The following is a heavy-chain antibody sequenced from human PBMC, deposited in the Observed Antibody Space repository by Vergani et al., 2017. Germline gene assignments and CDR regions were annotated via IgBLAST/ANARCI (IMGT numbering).Heavy chain of an antibody. CDR3: ARVTTTVVTPGYNWFDP. J-gene: IGHJ5*02. V-gene: IGHV1-24*01. CDR1: GYTLTELS. Sequence: QVQLVQSGAEVKKPGASVKVSCKVSGYTLTELSMHWVRQAPGKGLEWMGGFDPEDGETIYAQKLQGRVTMTTDTSTSTAYMELRSLRSDDTAVYYCARVTTTVVTPGYNWFDPWGQGTLVTVSS. CDR2: FDPEDGET. D-gene: IGHD4-23*01.